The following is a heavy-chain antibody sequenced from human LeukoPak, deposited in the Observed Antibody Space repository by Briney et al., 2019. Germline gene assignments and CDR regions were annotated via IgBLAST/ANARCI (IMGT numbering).Heavy chain of an antibody. CDR1: GGSISSYY. Sequence: SETLSLTCTVSGGSISSYYWSWIRQPAGKGLEWIGRIYTSGSTNYNPSLKSRVTMSVDTSKNQFSLKLSSVTAADTAVYYCARSKDILTGYCFDYWGQGTLVTVSS. CDR2: IYTSGST. CDR3: ARSKDILTGYCFDY. D-gene: IGHD3-9*01. J-gene: IGHJ4*02. V-gene: IGHV4-4*07.